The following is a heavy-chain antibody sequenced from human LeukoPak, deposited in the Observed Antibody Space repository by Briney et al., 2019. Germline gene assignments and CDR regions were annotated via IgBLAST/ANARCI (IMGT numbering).Heavy chain of an antibody. J-gene: IGHJ4*02. CDR3: ARDSRGSYSPLYYFDY. CDR2: ISSSGSTI. Sequence: GGSLRLSCAASGFTFSSYEMNWVCQAPGKGLEWVSYISSSGSTIYYADSVKGRFTISRDKAKNSLYLQMNSLRAEDTAVYYCARDSRGSYSPLYYFDYWGRGTLVTVSS. V-gene: IGHV3-48*03. D-gene: IGHD1-26*01. CDR1: GFTFSSYE.